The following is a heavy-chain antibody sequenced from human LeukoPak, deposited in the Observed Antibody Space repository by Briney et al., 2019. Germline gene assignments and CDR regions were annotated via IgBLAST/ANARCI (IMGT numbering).Heavy chain of an antibody. D-gene: IGHD2-15*01. CDR1: GGTFISYG. J-gene: IGHJ6*02. V-gene: IGHV1-69*04. CDR2: IIPIVGIA. CDR3: ASGLGFCSGRECSNLEKDYYYGMDV. Sequence: ASVKVSCKASGGTFISYGFSWVRQAPGQGLEWMGRIIPIVGIARYTQKFLGRVTISADKSTSTAYMELNSLRSEDTAVYYCASGLGFCSGRECSNLEKDYYYGMDVWGQGTTVTVSS.